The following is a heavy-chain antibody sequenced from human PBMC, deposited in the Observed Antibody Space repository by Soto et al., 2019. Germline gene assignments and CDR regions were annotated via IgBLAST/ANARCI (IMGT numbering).Heavy chain of an antibody. Sequence: EVQLVESGGGLVQPGGSLRLSCAASGFTFGSYWMHWVRQAPGKGLEWVANIKQDGSEKYYVDSVKGRFTISRDKGKNSLYLQMNSLRAEDTSLYYCAKDRERTAYWYFDLWGRGTLVTVSS. V-gene: IGHV3-7*01. CDR3: AKDRERTAYWYFDL. J-gene: IGHJ2*01. CDR2: IKQDGSEK. CDR1: GFTFGSYW.